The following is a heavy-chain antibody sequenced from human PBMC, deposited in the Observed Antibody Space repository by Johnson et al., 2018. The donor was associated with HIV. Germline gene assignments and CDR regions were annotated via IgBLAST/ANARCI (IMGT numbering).Heavy chain of an antibody. CDR3: ARDRTPNRDAFDI. Sequence: MQLVESGGGLVQPGGSLRLSCAASGFTVSSNYMSWVRQAPGKGLEWVSVIYSGGSTYYADSVKGRFTISRDNSKNTLYLQMNSLRAEDTAVYYCARDRTPNRDAFDIWGQGTMVTVSS. J-gene: IGHJ3*02. V-gene: IGHV3-66*01. CDR2: IYSGGST. CDR1: GFTVSSNY. D-gene: IGHD1-1*01.